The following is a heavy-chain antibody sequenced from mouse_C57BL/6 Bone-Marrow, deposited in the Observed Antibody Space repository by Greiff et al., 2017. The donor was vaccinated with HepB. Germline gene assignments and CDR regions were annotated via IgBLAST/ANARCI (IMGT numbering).Heavy chain of an antibody. J-gene: IGHJ1*03. CDR3: ARHAVYYEYFDV. Sequence: DVMLVESGGGLVQPGGSLKLSCAASGFTFSDYYMYWVRQTPEKRLEWVAYISNGGGSTYYPDTVKGRFTISRDNAKNTLYLQMSRLKSEDTAMYYCARHAVYYEYFDVWGTGTTVTVSS. V-gene: IGHV5-12*01. CDR2: ISNGGGST. D-gene: IGHD2-4*01. CDR1: GFTFSDYY.